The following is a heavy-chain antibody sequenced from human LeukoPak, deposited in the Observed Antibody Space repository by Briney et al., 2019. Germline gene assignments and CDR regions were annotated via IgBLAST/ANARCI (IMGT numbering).Heavy chain of an antibody. Sequence: SETLSLTCTVSGDSISSYSYYWAWIRQPPGKGLEWIGSILFRGATYYNPSLKPRIIMSVDTSQNHFSLKLTSVTAADTAVYCCARESGDTRTVNSFDFWGRGTLINVSS. V-gene: IGHV4-39*07. J-gene: IGHJ4*01. CDR1: GDSISSYSYY. D-gene: IGHD2-21*01. CDR3: ARESGDTRTVNSFDF. CDR2: ILFRGAT.